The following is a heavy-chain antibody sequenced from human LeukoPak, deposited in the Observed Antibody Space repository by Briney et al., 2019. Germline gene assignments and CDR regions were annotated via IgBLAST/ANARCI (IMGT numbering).Heavy chain of an antibody. CDR3: ARDYDQYYYDSSGYSLHTFDY. D-gene: IGHD3-22*01. V-gene: IGHV4-34*01. CDR2: INHSGST. CDR1: GGSFSGYY. J-gene: IGHJ4*02. Sequence: PSETLSLTCAVYGGSFSGYYWSWIRQPPGKGLEWIGEINHSGSTNYNPSLKSRVTISVDTSKNQFSLKLSSVTAADTAVYYCARDYDQYYYDSSGYSLHTFDYWGQGTLVTVSS.